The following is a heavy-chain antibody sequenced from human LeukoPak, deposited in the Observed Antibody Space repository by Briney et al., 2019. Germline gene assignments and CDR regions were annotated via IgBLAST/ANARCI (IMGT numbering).Heavy chain of an antibody. CDR2: IYHSGST. CDR1: GGSISSGGYS. Sequence: PSQTLSLTCAVSGGSISSGGYSWSWIRQPPGKGLEWIGYIYHSGSTYYNPSLKSRVTISVDRSKNQFSLKLSSVTAADTAVYYCARGFPKLRPWFDPWGQGTLVTVSS. CDR3: ARGFPKLRPWFDP. J-gene: IGHJ5*02. V-gene: IGHV4-30-2*01.